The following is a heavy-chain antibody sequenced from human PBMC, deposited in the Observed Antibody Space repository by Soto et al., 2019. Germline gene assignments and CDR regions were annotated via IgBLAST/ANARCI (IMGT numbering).Heavy chain of an antibody. CDR3: ARVSFDHFVHWFYP. Sequence: SQTLSLTCAISGDSVSSKTAAWNWIRQSPSRGLEWLGRTYFRSKWYNDYAISVKSRITINPDTSKNQFSLLLNSVTPEDTAVYYCARVSFDHFVHWFYPWGQGTLVTVPS. D-gene: IGHD3-9*01. V-gene: IGHV6-1*01. J-gene: IGHJ5*02. CDR1: GDSVSSKTAA. CDR2: TYFRSKWYN.